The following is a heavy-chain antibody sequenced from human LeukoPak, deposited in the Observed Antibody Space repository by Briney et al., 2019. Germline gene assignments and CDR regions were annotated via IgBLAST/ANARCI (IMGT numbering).Heavy chain of an antibody. D-gene: IGHD3-9*01. V-gene: IGHV3-30*02. CDR3: GKSADCYDISGWFDP. CDR2: IWCSGSNK. CDR1: GSTFSSYG. J-gene: IGHJ5*02. Sequence: GGSLRLSCAASGSTFSSYGMHWVRQAPGKGLEWVAFIWCSGSNKYYADSVKGRFTICRDNAKNSLYLQMNSLRAEDTAVFYCGKSADCYDISGWFDPWGEGPLVTVSS.